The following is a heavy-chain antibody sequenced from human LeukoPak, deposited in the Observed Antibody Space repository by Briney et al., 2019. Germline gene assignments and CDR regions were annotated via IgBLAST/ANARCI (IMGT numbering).Heavy chain of an antibody. CDR1: GFTFSSYG. V-gene: IGHV3-30*02. CDR2: IRYDGSNK. D-gene: IGHD6-19*01. CDR3: ARGYSSGWFFDY. J-gene: IGHJ4*02. Sequence: PGGSLRLSCAASGFTFSSYGMHWVRQAPGKGLEWVAFIRYDGSNKYYADSVKGRFTISRDNSKNSLYLQMNSLRAEDTAVYYCARGYSSGWFFDYWGQGTLVTVSS.